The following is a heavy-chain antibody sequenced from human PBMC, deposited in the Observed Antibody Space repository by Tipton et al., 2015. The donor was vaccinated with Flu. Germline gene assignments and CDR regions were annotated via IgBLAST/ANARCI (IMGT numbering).Heavy chain of an antibody. V-gene: IGHV4-61*02. CDR2: IYTSGST. D-gene: IGHD3-16*01. J-gene: IGHJ4*02. CDR1: GGSISSGSYY. Sequence: TLSLTCNVSGGSISSGSYYWSWIRQPAGKGLEWIGRIYTSGSTNYNPSLKSRVTISVDTSKNQFSLKLNSMTAADTAVYYCARGFGAAHHSPIRYWGQGTLVTVSS. CDR3: ARGFGAAHHSPIRY.